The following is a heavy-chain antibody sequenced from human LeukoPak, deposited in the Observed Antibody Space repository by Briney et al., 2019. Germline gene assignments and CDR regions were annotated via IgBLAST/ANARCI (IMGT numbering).Heavy chain of an antibody. V-gene: IGHV4-61*01. CDR3: ARDWDY. Sequence: SETLSLTCTVSGGSVGSGSYYWSWIRQPPGKGLEWIRYIYYSGSTNYNPSLKSRVTISVDTSKNQFSLKLSSVTAADTAVYYCARDWDYWGQGTLVTVSS. J-gene: IGHJ4*02. CDR1: GGSVGSGSYY. CDR2: IYYSGST.